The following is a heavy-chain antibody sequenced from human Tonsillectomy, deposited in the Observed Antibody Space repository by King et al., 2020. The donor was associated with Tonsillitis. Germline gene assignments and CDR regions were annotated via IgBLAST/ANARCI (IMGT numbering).Heavy chain of an antibody. Sequence: QLVQSGAEVKKPGASVKVSCKASGYTFTSNYMHWVRQAPGQGLEWMGIINPSGGSTGYAQKFQGRVTMTRDTSTSTVYMELSSLRSEDTAVYYCARDRHGETSSRGGMDVWGQGTTVTVSS. CDR1: GYTFTSNY. D-gene: IGHD3-10*01. V-gene: IGHV1-46*03. CDR2: INPSGGST. CDR3: ARDRHGETSSRGGMDV. J-gene: IGHJ6*02.